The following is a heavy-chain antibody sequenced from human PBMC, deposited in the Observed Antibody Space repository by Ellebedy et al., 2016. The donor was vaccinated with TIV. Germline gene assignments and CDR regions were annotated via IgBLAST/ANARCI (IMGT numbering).Heavy chain of an antibody. J-gene: IGHJ3*02. V-gene: IGHV4-59*01. CDR3: ARVVWQLPVSYAFDI. Sequence: MPSETLSLTCTASGGSISSYYWSWIRQPPGKGLEWIGYIYYSGSTNYNPSLKSRVTISVDTSKNQFSLKLSSVTTADTAVYYCARVVWQLPVSYAFDIWGQGTMITVSS. CDR1: GGSISSYY. D-gene: IGHD2-15*01. CDR2: IYYSGST.